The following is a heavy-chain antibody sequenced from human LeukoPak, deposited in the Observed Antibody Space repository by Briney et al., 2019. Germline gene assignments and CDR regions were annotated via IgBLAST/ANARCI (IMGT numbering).Heavy chain of an antibody. CDR3: ATYYYDSSGYYVPYDDY. V-gene: IGHV1-69*04. Sequence: SVKVSCKASGGTFSSYAISWVRQAPGQGLEWMGRIIPILGIANYAQKFQGRDTITADKSTSTAYMELSSLRSEDTAVYYCATYYYDSSGYYVPYDDYWGQGTLVTVSS. CDR1: GGTFSSYA. CDR2: IIPILGIA. D-gene: IGHD3-22*01. J-gene: IGHJ4*02.